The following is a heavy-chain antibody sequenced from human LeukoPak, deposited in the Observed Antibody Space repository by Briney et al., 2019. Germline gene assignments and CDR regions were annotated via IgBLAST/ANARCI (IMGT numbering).Heavy chain of an antibody. CDR3: ARGRGGGGSSNNWFDP. Sequence: SQTLSLTCTVSGGSISSGGYYWSWIRQHPGKGLEWIGDIYYSGSTYYNPSLKSRVTISVDTSKNQFSLKLSSVTAADTAVYFCARGRGGGGSSNNWFDPWGQGTLVTVSS. CDR2: IYYSGST. V-gene: IGHV4-31*03. J-gene: IGHJ5*02. D-gene: IGHD2-15*01. CDR1: GGSISSGGYY.